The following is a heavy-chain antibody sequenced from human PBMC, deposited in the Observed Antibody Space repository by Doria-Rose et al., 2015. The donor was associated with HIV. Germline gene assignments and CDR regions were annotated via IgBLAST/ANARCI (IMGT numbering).Heavy chain of an antibody. CDR2: IWYDGSNK. D-gene: IGHD5-18*01. V-gene: IGHV3-33*01. CDR3: ARDSDRAFDY. J-gene: IGHJ4*02. Sequence: QAPGKGLEWVAVIWYDGSNKHYADSVKGRFTISRDNSKNTLYLQMNSLRAEDTAVYYCARDSDRAFDYWGQGTLVTVSS.